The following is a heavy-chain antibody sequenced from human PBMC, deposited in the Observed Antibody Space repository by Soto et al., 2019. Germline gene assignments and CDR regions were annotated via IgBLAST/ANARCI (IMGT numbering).Heavy chain of an antibody. D-gene: IGHD2-2*01. V-gene: IGHV1-69*13. CDR2: IIPIFGTA. Sequence: ASVKVSCKASGGTFSSYAISWVRQAPGQGLEWMGGIIPIFGTANYAQKFQGRVTITADESTSTAYMELSSLRSEDTAVYYCARREVGRGYCSSTSCPPFDYWGQGTLVTVSS. CDR3: ARREVGRGYCSSTSCPPFDY. J-gene: IGHJ4*02. CDR1: GGTFSSYA.